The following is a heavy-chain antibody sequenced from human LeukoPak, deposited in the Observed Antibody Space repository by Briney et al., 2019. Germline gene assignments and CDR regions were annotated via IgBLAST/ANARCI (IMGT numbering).Heavy chain of an antibody. D-gene: IGHD6-19*01. CDR3: AKIVAVAGLQGGFDY. V-gene: IGHV3-23*01. CDR1: GFTFSSYA. Sequence: PGGSLRLSCAASGFTFSSYAMSWVRQAPGKGLEWVSAISGSGGSTYYADSVKGRFTISRDNAENSLYLQMNSLRAEDTAVYYCAKIVAVAGLQGGFDYWGQGTLVTVSS. J-gene: IGHJ4*02. CDR2: ISGSGGST.